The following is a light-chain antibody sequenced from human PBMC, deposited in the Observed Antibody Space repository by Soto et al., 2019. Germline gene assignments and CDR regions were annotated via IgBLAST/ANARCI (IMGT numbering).Light chain of an antibody. CDR2: GAS. Sequence: EIVVTQSPATLSVSPGERVTLSCRASQSLTSNLAWYQHKPGQSPRLLIYGASARATGNPARFSGSGSGAEYTLTISSLQSEDFAVYYCQQYDKWPRTFGQGTKVDIK. V-gene: IGKV3-15*01. J-gene: IGKJ1*01. CDR3: QQYDKWPRT. CDR1: QSLTSN.